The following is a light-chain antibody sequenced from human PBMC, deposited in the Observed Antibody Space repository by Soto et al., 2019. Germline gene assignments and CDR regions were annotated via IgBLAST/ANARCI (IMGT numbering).Light chain of an antibody. CDR1: QSIGSY. CDR3: HQRRNSIT. CDR2: DAS. J-gene: IGKJ5*01. Sequence: EIVLTQSPVTLSLSLGERVTLSCRASQSIGSYLGWLQQKPGQAPRLLIYDASKRATGIPGRFSGSGSGTDFTLTISSLEPEDFAVYYCHQRRNSITFGQGTRLRL. V-gene: IGKV3-11*01.